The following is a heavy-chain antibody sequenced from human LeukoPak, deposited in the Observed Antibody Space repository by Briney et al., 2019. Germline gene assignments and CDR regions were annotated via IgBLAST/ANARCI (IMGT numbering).Heavy chain of an antibody. D-gene: IGHD5-18*01. CDR2: INPSGGST. J-gene: IGHJ6*03. Sequence: ASVKVSCKASGYTFTSYYMHWVRQAPGQGLEWMGIINPSGGSTSYAQKFQGRVTMTRDTSTSTVYMELSSLRSEDTAVYYCARDDGSTAMVNYYYYMDVWGKGTTVTVSS. CDR1: GYTFTSYY. V-gene: IGHV1-46*01. CDR3: ARDDGSTAMVNYYYYMDV.